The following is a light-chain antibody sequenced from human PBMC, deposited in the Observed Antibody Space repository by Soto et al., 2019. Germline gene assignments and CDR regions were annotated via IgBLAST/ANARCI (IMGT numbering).Light chain of an antibody. CDR3: QQRSNWPSIT. V-gene: IGKV3-11*01. J-gene: IGKJ5*01. CDR1: QSVSSY. CDR2: DAS. Sequence: RASQSVSSYLAWYQQKPGQAPRLLIYDASNRATGIPARFSGSGSGTDFTLTINSLEPEDSAVYYCQQRSNWPSITFGQGTRLEIK.